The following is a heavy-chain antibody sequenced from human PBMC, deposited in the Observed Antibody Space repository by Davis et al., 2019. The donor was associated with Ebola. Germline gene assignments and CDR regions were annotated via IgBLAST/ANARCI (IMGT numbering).Heavy chain of an antibody. J-gene: IGHJ2*01. CDR1: GVSISSNIW. CDR3: ARHGDYFATWYFDL. D-gene: IGHD4-17*01. CDR2: IYHNGNT. Sequence: SETLSLTCTVSGVSISSNIWWSWVRQPPGKGLEWIGEIYHNGNTNYNPSLKSRVTISVDKSKNQFSLKLTSVAAADTAVYYCARHGDYFATWYFDLWGRGTLVTVSS. V-gene: IGHV4-4*02.